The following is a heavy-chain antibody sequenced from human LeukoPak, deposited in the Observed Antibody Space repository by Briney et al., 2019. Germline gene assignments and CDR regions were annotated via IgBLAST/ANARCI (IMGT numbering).Heavy chain of an antibody. Sequence: GGSLRLSCAASGFIFSQYSMNWVRQAPGKGLEWVSAISGSGGSTYYADSVKGRFTISRDNSKNTLYLQMNSLRAEDTAVYYCAKGGRTILRYFDWFNYWGQGTLVTVSS. J-gene: IGHJ4*02. V-gene: IGHV3-23*01. CDR1: GFIFSQYS. CDR2: ISGSGGST. D-gene: IGHD3-9*01. CDR3: AKGGRTILRYFDWFNY.